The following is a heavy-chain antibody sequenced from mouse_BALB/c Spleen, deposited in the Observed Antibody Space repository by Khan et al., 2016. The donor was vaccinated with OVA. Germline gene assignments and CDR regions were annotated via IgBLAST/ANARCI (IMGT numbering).Heavy chain of an antibody. CDR1: GYSITSGYF. D-gene: IGHD3-1*01. CDR3: AGGGSSGPAWCAY. V-gene: IGHV3-6*02. J-gene: IGHJ3*01. CDR2: IRYDGNS. Sequence: EVQLQESGPGLVKPSQSLSLTCSVTGYSITSGYFWNWIRQFPGNKLEWMGYIRYDGNSNYNPSLKNRISITRATSQNQFFLKLNSVTPEDTATYDSAGGGSSGPAWCAYWGQGTLVTVSA.